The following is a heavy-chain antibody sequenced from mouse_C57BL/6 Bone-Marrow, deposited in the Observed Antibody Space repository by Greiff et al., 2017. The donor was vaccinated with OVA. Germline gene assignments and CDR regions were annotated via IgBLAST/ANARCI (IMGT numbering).Heavy chain of an antibody. V-gene: IGHV5-4*03. D-gene: IGHD1-1*01. Sequence: EVKLMESGGGLVKPGGSLKLSCAASGFTFSSYAMSWVRQTPEKRLEWVATISDGGSYTYYPDNVKGRFTISRDNAKNNLYLQMSHLKSEDTAMYYCARGSSLYAMDYWGQGTSVTVSS. CDR1: GFTFSSYA. J-gene: IGHJ4*01. CDR3: ARGSSLYAMDY. CDR2: ISDGGSYT.